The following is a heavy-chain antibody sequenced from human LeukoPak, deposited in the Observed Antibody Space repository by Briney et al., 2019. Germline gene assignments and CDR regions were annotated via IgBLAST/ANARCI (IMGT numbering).Heavy chain of an antibody. CDR2: YSCSCNTI. Sequence: GGPLRLCCGACGFLFSSYKGNVGRKAREKVEEMGSFYSCSCNTIYYADSVKARFTISRDNAKNSLYLQMNSLRAEHTAVHYCAELSITMIGGVWGKGTTVTISS. CDR3: AELSITMIGGV. V-gene: IGHV3-48*03. D-gene: IGHD3-10*02. J-gene: IGHJ6*04. CDR1: GFLFSSYK.